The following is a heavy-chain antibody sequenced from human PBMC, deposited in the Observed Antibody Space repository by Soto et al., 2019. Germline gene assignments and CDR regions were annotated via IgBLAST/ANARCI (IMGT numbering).Heavy chain of an antibody. Sequence: GGSLRLSCAASGFTFSSYSMNWVRQAPGKGLEWVSSISSSSSYIYYADSVKGRFTISRDNAKNSLYLQMNSLRAEDTAVYYCARGGNTAMVGDDYWGQGTLVTVSS. J-gene: IGHJ4*02. D-gene: IGHD5-18*01. V-gene: IGHV3-21*01. CDR2: ISSSSSYI. CDR1: GFTFSSYS. CDR3: ARGGNTAMVGDDY.